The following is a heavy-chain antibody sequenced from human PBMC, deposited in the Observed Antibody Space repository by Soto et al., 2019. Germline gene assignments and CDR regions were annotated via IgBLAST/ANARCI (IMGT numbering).Heavy chain of an antibody. D-gene: IGHD5-18*01. CDR3: AREGYRKYNYYGMDG. Sequence: EVQLVESGGGLVQPGGSLRLSCAASGFTFSSYWMSWVRQAPGKGLEWVANIKQDGSEKYYVDSVKGRFTISRDNAKNSLYLQMNSIRAEDTAVYYCAREGYRKYNYYGMDGWGQGTTVTVSS. CDR2: IKQDGSEK. CDR1: GFTFSSYW. J-gene: IGHJ6*02. V-gene: IGHV3-7*01.